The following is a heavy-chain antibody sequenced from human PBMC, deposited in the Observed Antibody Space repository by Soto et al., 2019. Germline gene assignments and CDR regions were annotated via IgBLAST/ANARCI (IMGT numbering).Heavy chain of an antibody. CDR2: ISGSGGST. V-gene: IGHV3-23*01. CDR3: AKGGMYYYDSSGSYLYNWFGP. D-gene: IGHD3-22*01. Sequence: GGSLRLSCAASGFTFSSYAMSWVRQAPGKGLEWVSAISGSGGSTYYADSVKGRFTISRDNSKNTLYLQMNSLRAEDTAVYYCAKGGMYYYDSSGSYLYNWFGPWGQGTLVTVSS. CDR1: GFTFSSYA. J-gene: IGHJ5*02.